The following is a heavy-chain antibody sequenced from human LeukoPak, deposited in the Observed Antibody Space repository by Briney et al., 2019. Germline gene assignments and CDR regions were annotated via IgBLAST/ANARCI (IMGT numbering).Heavy chain of an antibody. V-gene: IGHV3-30*02. Sequence: GGSLRLSCAASGFTFSNYGMHWVRQAPGKGLEWVAFIRSDGINKYHADSVKGRFTISRDNAKNSLCLQMNSLRAEDTALYYCAKDGYDSSGSHAFDIWGQGTMVTVSS. CDR3: AKDGYDSSGSHAFDI. CDR2: IRSDGINK. CDR1: GFTFSNYG. D-gene: IGHD3-22*01. J-gene: IGHJ3*02.